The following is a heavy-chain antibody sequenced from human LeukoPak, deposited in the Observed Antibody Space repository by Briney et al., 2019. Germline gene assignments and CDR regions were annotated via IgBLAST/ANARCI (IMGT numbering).Heavy chain of an antibody. V-gene: IGHV4-31*01. CDR1: GGSIRSGDYY. CDR2: IYHSGST. Sequence: SETLSLTCTVSGGSIRSGDYYWSWIRQRPGEGLEWFGYIYHSGSTYYNPSLKSQFTISVDTSKNQFSLKLSSVTAADTAVYYCARYCSGGNCKGASDIWGQGTMVTVSS. D-gene: IGHD2-15*01. CDR3: ARYCSGGNCKGASDI. J-gene: IGHJ3*02.